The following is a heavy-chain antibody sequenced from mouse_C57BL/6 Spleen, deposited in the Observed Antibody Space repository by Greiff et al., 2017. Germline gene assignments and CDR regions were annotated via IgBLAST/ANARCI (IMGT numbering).Heavy chain of an antibody. CDR2: IDPNSGGT. Sequence: QVQLKQPGAELVKPGASVKLSCKASGYTFTSYWMHWVKQRPGRGLEWIGRIDPNSGGTKYNEKFKSKATLTVDKPSSTAYMQLSSLTSEDSAVYYCAKPLYYSNYVGYFDVWGTGTTVTVSS. V-gene: IGHV1-72*01. D-gene: IGHD2-5*01. CDR1: GYTFTSYW. J-gene: IGHJ1*03. CDR3: AKPLYYSNYVGYFDV.